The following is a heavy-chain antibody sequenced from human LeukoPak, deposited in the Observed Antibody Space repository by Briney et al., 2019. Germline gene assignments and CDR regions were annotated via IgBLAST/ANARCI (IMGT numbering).Heavy chain of an antibody. CDR2: IYYSGST. V-gene: IGHV4-59*01. Sequence: SETLSLTCTVSGGSISSYYWSWIRQPPGKGLEWIGYIYYSGSTNYNPSLKSRVTISVDTSKNQFSLKLSSVTAADTAVYYCARGSYDYVWGTRKYYFDYWGQGTLVTVSS. J-gene: IGHJ4*02. CDR1: GGSISSYY. D-gene: IGHD3-16*01. CDR3: ARGSYDYVWGTRKYYFDY.